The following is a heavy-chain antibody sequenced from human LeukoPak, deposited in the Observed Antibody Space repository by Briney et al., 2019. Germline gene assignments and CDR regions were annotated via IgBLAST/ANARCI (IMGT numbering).Heavy chain of an antibody. Sequence: PGGSLRLSCAASGFTFSSCSTNWVRQAPGKGLEWVSSISSSSSYIYYADSVKGRFTISRDNAKNSLYLQMNSLRAEDTAIYYCASTFPYCGGGSCALGGQGTLVTVSS. J-gene: IGHJ4*02. D-gene: IGHD2-15*01. CDR1: GFTFSSCS. V-gene: IGHV3-21*01. CDR2: ISSSSSYI. CDR3: ASTFPYCGGGSCAL.